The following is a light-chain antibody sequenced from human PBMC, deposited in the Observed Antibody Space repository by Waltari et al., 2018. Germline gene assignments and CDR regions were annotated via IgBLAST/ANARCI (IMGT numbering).Light chain of an antibody. Sequence: EIVLTQSPATLSLSPGERATLPCRASQSVSNFLAWYQQKPGHAPRLLIYEASKTATGIPATFSGSGSGTDFTLTISSLGPEDFAVYYCQRRANWPPLTFGGGTKVEIK. CDR1: QSVSNF. V-gene: IGKV3-11*01. J-gene: IGKJ4*01. CDR3: QRRANWPPLT. CDR2: EAS.